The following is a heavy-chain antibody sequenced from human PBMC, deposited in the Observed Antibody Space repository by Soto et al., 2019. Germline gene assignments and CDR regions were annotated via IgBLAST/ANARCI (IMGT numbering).Heavy chain of an antibody. J-gene: IGHJ4*02. D-gene: IGHD6-13*01. CDR2: IIPIFGTA. CDR1: GGTFSSYA. Sequence: QVQLVQSGAEVKKPGSSVKVSCKASGGTFSSYAISWVRQAPGQGLEWLGGIIPIFGTANYAQKFQGRVTITADKSTSTGYLELSSLRSEDTAVYYCASGIAAASNFDYWGQGTLVTVSS. CDR3: ASGIAAASNFDY. V-gene: IGHV1-69*06.